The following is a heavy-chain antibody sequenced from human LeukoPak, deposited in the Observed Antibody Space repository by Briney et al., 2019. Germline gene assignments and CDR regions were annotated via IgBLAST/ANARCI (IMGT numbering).Heavy chain of an antibody. J-gene: IGHJ5*02. D-gene: IGHD3-3*01. CDR3: ARSLHDENWFDP. Sequence: GGSLRLSCAASGFTFSSYGMHWVRQAPGKGLEWVAVIWYDGSNKYYADSVKGRFTISRDNSKNTLYLQMNSLRAEDTAVYYCARSLHDENWFDPWGQGTLVTVSS. CDR2: IWYDGSNK. V-gene: IGHV3-33*01. CDR1: GFTFSSYG.